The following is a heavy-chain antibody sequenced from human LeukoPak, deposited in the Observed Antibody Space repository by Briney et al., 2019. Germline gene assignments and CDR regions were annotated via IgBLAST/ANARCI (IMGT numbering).Heavy chain of an antibody. Sequence: GGSLRLSCAASGFTFSSYIMHWVRQAPGKGLEYVSAISSNGVNTYYANSVKGRFTISRDNSKNTLFLQMGSLRAEDMAVYYCMGYYDSSGYSGVDYRGQGTLVTVSS. CDR3: MGYYDSSGYSGVDY. J-gene: IGHJ4*02. CDR2: ISSNGVNT. CDR1: GFTFSSYI. V-gene: IGHV3-64*01. D-gene: IGHD3-22*01.